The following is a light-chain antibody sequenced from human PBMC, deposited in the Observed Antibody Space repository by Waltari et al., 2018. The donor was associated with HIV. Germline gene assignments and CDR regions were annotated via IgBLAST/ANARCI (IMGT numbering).Light chain of an antibody. CDR3: NSYTSMSHLV. J-gene: IGLJ3*02. V-gene: IGLV2-14*01. CDR2: EVS. Sequence: QSAMTQPASVSGSPAQSITISCTGTTSDVGGYNYVSWSQHHPGKAPKLIIYEVSNRPSDISSRFSASKSGNTASLTISGLQAEDEADYYCNSYTSMSHLVFGGGTKLTV. CDR1: TSDVGGYNY.